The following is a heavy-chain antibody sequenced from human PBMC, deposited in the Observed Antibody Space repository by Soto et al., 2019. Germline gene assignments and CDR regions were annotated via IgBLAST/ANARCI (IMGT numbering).Heavy chain of an antibody. CDR3: ARVRWELLRAYAFDI. V-gene: IGHV1-2*04. Sequence: ASVKIYCKASGYIFTGYYMHWVRQAPGQGLEWMGWINPNSGGTNYAQKFQGWVTMTRDTSISTAYMELSRLRSDDTAVYYCARVRWELLRAYAFDIWGQGTMVTVSS. J-gene: IGHJ3*02. CDR2: INPNSGGT. CDR1: GYIFTGYY. D-gene: IGHD1-26*01.